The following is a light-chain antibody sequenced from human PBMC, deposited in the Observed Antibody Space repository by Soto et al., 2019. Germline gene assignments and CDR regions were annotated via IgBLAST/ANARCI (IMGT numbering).Light chain of an antibody. V-gene: IGKV3-20*01. CDR3: QQYGSLSRA. CDR2: GAS. J-gene: IGKJ1*01. Sequence: EIVLTQSPCTLSSSPGERATLSCRASQSVSSSYLAWYQQKPGEAPKLLIYGASSRASGIPDRFSGSGSGTNFTLTIARLQPEDFAAYYCQQYGSLSRAFGPGTKVDIK. CDR1: QSVSSSY.